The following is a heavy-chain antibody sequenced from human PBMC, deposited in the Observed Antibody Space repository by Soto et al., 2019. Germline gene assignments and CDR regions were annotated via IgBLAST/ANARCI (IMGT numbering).Heavy chain of an antibody. CDR2: IYYSGTT. V-gene: IGHV4-59*05. CDR1: GGSIRSYY. D-gene: IGHD6-19*01. Sequence: SETLSLTCTVSGGSIRSYYWSWIRQPPGKGLEWIGSIYYSGTTYYNPSLKSRVTISVDTSKTQFSLNLTSVTAADTALYYCARHTSYARGWYVDYWGQGTPVTVSS. CDR3: ARHTSYARGWYVDY. J-gene: IGHJ4*02.